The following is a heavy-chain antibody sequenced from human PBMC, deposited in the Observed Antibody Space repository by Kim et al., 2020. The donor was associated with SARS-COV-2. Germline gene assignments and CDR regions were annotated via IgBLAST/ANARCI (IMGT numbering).Heavy chain of an antibody. V-gene: IGHV4-39*01. J-gene: IGHJ3*02. Sequence: SETLSLTCTVSGGSISSSSYYWGWIRQPPGKGLEWIGSIYYSGSTYYNPSLKSRVTISVDTSKNQFSLKLSSVTAADTAVYYCARRGPSLYDYVWGSYGAFDIWGQGTIVTVSS. D-gene: IGHD3-16*01. CDR1: GGSISSSSYY. CDR2: IYYSGST. CDR3: ARRGPSLYDYVWGSYGAFDI.